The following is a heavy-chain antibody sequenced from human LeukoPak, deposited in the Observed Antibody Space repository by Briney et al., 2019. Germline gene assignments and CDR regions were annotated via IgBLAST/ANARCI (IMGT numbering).Heavy chain of an antibody. Sequence: ASVKVSSKASGYTLTGYYMHWVRQAPGQGLEWMGWINPDSGGTKYAQKFQGRVTMTRDTSISTAYMELSRLRSDDTAVYYCARGSSSSWYKYFFDYWGQGTPVTVSS. D-gene: IGHD6-13*01. CDR3: ARGSSSSWYKYFFDY. J-gene: IGHJ4*02. CDR2: INPDSGGT. V-gene: IGHV1-2*02. CDR1: GYTLTGYY.